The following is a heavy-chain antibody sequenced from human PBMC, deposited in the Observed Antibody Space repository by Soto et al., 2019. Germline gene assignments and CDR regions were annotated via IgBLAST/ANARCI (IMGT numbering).Heavy chain of an antibody. CDR2: INTYNGNT. CDR1: GYTFTRYG. J-gene: IGHJ6*02. V-gene: IGHV1-18*01. CDR3: AMVDVYVTPSPQDV. D-gene: IGHD3-16*01. Sequence: QVQLVQSGAEVKTPGASVKVSCKASGYTFTRYGIGWARQAPGQELEWMGWINTYNGNTNYAQNVQGRVTLTTDTSTSTAYMELRSLRSNDTAIYYCAMVDVYVTPSPQDVWGQGTTVIVSS.